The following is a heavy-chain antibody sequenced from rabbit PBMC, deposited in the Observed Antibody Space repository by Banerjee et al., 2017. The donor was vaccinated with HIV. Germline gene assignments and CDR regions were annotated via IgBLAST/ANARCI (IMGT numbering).Heavy chain of an antibody. CDR2: INTSSDNT. V-gene: IGHV1S40*01. CDR1: GFSFSHKYV. Sequence: LSCKASGFSFSHKYVVCWVRQAPGKGLEWIACINTSSDNTGYATWAKGRFTISKTSSTTVDLKMTSLTAADTATYFCARGVLWGPGTLVT. CDR3: ARGVL. J-gene: IGHJ6*01. D-gene: IGHD3-1*01.